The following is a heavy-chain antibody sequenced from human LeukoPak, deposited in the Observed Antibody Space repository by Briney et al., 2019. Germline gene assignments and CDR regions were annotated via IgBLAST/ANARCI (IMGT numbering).Heavy chain of an antibody. V-gene: IGHV4-4*07. D-gene: IGHD3-22*01. CDR3: ARDNYYYDSSGYYPGKYYYYYMDV. CDR2: IYTSGST. J-gene: IGHJ6*03. Sequence: PSETLSLTCTVSGGSISSYYWSWIRQPAGKGLEWIGRIYTSGSTNYNPSLKSRVTMSVDTSKNQFSLKLSSVTAADTAVYYCARDNYYYDSSGYYPGKYYYYYMDVWGKGTTVTISS. CDR1: GGSISSYY.